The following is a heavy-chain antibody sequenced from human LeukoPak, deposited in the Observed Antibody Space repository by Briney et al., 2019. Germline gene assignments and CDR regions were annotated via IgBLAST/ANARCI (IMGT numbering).Heavy chain of an antibody. V-gene: IGHV3-11*04. J-gene: IGHJ4*02. CDR2: ISPDGANI. CDR3: VTESGWLFDF. D-gene: IGHD6-19*01. CDR1: GFPFSDRY. Sequence: GGSLRLSCAAAGFPFSDRYMSWISQPPGKGMEWAAYISPDGANIHYADSVKGRFTISRDNAKNSLFLQVNSLRAEDTAVYYCVTESGWLFDFWGQGTLVTVSS.